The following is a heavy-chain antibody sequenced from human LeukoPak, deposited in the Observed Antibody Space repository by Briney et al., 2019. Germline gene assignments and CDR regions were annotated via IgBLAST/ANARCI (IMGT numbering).Heavy chain of an antibody. CDR1: GGSISSYF. D-gene: IGHD3-22*01. V-gene: IGHV4-59*01. J-gene: IGHJ4*02. CDR2: IYYSGST. CDR3: ARTMEDSSGYPFDY. Sequence: SETLSLTCTVSGGSISSYFWSLIRQPPEHGLEWIGYIYYSGSTNYNPSLKSRVTISVDTSKNQFSLKLSSVTAADTAVYYCARTMEDSSGYPFDYWGQGTLVTVSS.